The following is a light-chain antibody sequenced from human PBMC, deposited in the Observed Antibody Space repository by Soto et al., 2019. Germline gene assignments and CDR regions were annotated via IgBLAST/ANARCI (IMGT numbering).Light chain of an antibody. J-gene: IGLJ1*01. CDR3: SSSTGSDTLGV. V-gene: IGLV2-8*01. CDR2: DVI. CDR1: SSDVGGYKY. Sequence: QSALTQPPSASGSPGQSVTISCTGTSSDVGGYKYVSWYQQHPGKAPKLIIYDVIKRPSGVPDRFSGSKSGNTASLTVSGLQSDDEADYYCSSSTGSDTLGVFGTGTEVTVL.